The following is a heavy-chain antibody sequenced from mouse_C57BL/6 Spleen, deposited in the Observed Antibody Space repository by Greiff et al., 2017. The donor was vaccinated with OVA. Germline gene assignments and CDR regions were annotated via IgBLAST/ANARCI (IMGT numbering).Heavy chain of an antibody. CDR2: IWSGGST. V-gene: IGHV2-4*01. CDR3: AENSPVYYSRYFDV. D-gene: IGHD2-12*01. CDR1: GFSFNSDG. J-gene: IGHJ1*03. Sequence: QVQLKESGPGLVQPSQRLSITCTVSGFSFNSDGVHWVSQPPGKGLEWLGVIWSGGSTDYYAAFISRLSTSNDDTKSQFFFKMNSLQADDTTIYYCAENSPVYYSRYFDVWGTGTTVTVSS.